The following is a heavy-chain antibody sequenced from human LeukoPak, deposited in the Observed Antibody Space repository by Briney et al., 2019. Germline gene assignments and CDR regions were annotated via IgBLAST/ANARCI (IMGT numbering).Heavy chain of an antibody. J-gene: IGHJ4*02. CDR2: IIPIFGTA. V-gene: IGHV1-69*05. D-gene: IGHD6-13*01. CDR3: ARNSGAESGSLYFDY. Sequence: SVKVSCKASGGTFSSYAISWVRQAPGQGLEWMGGIIPIFGTANYAQKFQGRVTITTDESTSTAYMELSSLRSDDTAVYNCARNSGAESGSLYFDYWGQGTLVTVSS. CDR1: GGTFSSYA.